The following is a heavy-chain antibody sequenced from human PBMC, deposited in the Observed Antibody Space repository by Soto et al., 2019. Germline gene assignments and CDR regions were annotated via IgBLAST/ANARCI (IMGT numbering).Heavy chain of an antibody. CDR1: GFTFSNSW. CDR3: AKGPR. Sequence: LVESAGGLVQPGGSLRLSCAASGFTFSNSWLCWVRRSPEKGPEWVASISPDGGEIYYVDSVKGRFTISRDNTRNSLYLQMNSLRAEGTAVYYCAKGPRWGQGTLVTVSS. CDR2: ISPDGGEI. V-gene: IGHV3-7*01. J-gene: IGHJ4*02.